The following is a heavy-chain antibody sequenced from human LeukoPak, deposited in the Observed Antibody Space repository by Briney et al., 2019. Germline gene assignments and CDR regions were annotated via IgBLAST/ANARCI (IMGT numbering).Heavy chain of an antibody. CDR2: IYYSGST. Sequence: PSETLSLTCTVSGGSISSYYWSWIRQPPGKGLEWIGYIYYSGSTNYNPSLKSRVTISVDTSKNQFSLKLSSVTAADTAVYYCARGHPLYAIVLDYWGRGTLVTVSS. V-gene: IGHV4-59*01. CDR1: GGSISSYY. CDR3: ARGHPLYAIVLDY. D-gene: IGHD2-8*01. J-gene: IGHJ4*02.